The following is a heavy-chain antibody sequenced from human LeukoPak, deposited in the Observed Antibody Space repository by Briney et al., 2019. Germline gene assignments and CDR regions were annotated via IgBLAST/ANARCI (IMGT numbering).Heavy chain of an antibody. Sequence: PGGSLRLSCAASGFTVNSYWMQWVRQAPGKGLEWVANIEQDGSEKYYVDSVKGRFTISRDNAKNSLYLQMSSLRAEDTAVYYCAREGTAAAGFDYWGQGTLVTVSS. CDR2: IEQDGSEK. CDR1: GFTVNSYW. D-gene: IGHD6-13*01. J-gene: IGHJ4*02. V-gene: IGHV3-7*01. CDR3: AREGTAAAGFDY.